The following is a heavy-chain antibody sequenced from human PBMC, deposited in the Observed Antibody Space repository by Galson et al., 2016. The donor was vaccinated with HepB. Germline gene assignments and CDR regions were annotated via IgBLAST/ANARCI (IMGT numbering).Heavy chain of an antibody. V-gene: IGHV1-46*01. J-gene: IGHJ5*02. Sequence: APGQGLEWMGIINLSGGTTNNAQKFQGRVTITRDTSASTAYMELTSLTSEDTAVYYCARGIAVEPSANWFDPWGQGSLVTVPS. CDR3: ARGIAVEPSANWFDP. CDR2: INLSGGTT. D-gene: IGHD2-2*01.